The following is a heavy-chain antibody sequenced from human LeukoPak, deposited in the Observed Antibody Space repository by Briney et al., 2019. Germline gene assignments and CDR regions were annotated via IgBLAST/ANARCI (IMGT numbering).Heavy chain of an antibody. Sequence: ASVKVSCKASGYTFSTYAIHWVRQAPGQRLEWMAWINPVNGNTKYSQEFQGRITITSDTSASTADMELSSLRSEDTAIYYCARPMGSGWASFDSWGRGTLVTVFS. CDR1: GYTFSTYA. J-gene: IGHJ4*02. CDR2: INPVNGNT. CDR3: ARPMGSGWASFDS. V-gene: IGHV1-3*01. D-gene: IGHD6-19*01.